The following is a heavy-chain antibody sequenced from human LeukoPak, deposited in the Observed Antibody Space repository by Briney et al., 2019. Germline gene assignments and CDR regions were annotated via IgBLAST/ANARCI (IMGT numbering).Heavy chain of an antibody. CDR2: IYPGDSDT. J-gene: IGHJ4*02. V-gene: IGHV5-51*01. CDR1: GYSFTSYW. CDR3: ARTGAASGYSYGHFDY. D-gene: IGHD5-18*01. Sequence: GESLKISCKGSGYSFTSYWIGWVRQMPGKGLEWMGIIYPGDSDTRYSPSFQGQVTISADKSISTAYLQWSSLKASDTAMYYCARTGAASGYSYGHFDYWGQGTLVTVSS.